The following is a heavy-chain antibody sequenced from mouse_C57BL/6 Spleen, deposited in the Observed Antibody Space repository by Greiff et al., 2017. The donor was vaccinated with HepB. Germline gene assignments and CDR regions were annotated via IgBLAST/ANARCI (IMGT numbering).Heavy chain of an antibody. J-gene: IGHJ4*01. CDR1: GYTFTSYW. D-gene: IGHD1-1*01. CDR2: IYPGSGST. CDR3: ARGNYGSRRGYAMDY. V-gene: IGHV1-55*01. Sequence: VQLQQPGAELVKPGASVKMSCKASGYTFTSYWITWVKQRPGQGLEWIGDIYPGSGSTNYNEKFKSKATLTVDTSSSTAYMQLSSLTSEDSAVYYCARGNYGSRRGYAMDYWGQGTSVTVSS.